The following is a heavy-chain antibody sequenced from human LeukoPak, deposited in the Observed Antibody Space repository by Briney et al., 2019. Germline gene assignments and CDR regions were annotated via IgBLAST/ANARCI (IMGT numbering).Heavy chain of an antibody. J-gene: IGHJ5*02. Sequence: SETLSLTCTVSGTSINSYNWNWIRQPPGKGLEWIGYIYYSGSTNYNPYLKSRVTISIDTSKNQFSLKLSSVTAADTAMYYCAREPTTRGYNYAYRGFDPWGLGTLVTVSS. D-gene: IGHD5-18*01. CDR1: GTSINSYN. V-gene: IGHV4-59*01. CDR3: AREPTTRGYNYAYRGFDP. CDR2: IYYSGST.